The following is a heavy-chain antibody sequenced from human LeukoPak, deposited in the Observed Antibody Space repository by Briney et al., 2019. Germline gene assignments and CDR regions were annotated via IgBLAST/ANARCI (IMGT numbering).Heavy chain of an antibody. CDR2: INAGNDNT. CDR3: ARGGSDSSSWYGVFDY. CDR1: GYTFTNYA. D-gene: IGHD6-13*01. J-gene: IGHJ4*02. V-gene: IGHV1-3*01. Sequence: GESLKVSCKASGYTFTNYALHWVRQAPGQRLEWMGWINAGNDNTKYSQKFQDRVTITRDTSASTAYMELSSLRSEDTAVYYCARGGSDSSSWYGVFDYWGQGTLVTVSS.